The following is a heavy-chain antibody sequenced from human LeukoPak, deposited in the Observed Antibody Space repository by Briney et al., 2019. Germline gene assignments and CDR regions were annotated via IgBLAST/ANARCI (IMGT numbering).Heavy chain of an antibody. J-gene: IGHJ4*02. Sequence: PGGSLRLSCAASGFTFSSYWMHWVRQAPGKGLVWVSRINSDGSSTSYADSVKGRFTISRDNAKNTLYLQMNSLRAEDTAVYYCAKVVTAADTGYWGQGTLVTVSS. CDR1: GFTFSSYW. CDR3: AKVVTAADTGY. D-gene: IGHD6-13*01. CDR2: INSDGSST. V-gene: IGHV3-74*01.